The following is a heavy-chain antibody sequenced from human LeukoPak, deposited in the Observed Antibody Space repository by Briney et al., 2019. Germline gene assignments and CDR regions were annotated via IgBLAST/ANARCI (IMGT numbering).Heavy chain of an antibody. CDR2: INPNSGGT. CDR1: GYTFTSYY. J-gene: IGHJ4*02. Sequence: ASVKVSCKASGYTFTSYYMHWVRQAPGQGLEWMGWINPNSGGTNYAQKFQGWVTMTRDTSISTAYMELSRLRSDDTAAYYCARGIAVAGTSFPDYWGQGTLVTVSS. V-gene: IGHV1-2*04. D-gene: IGHD6-19*01. CDR3: ARGIAVAGTSFPDY.